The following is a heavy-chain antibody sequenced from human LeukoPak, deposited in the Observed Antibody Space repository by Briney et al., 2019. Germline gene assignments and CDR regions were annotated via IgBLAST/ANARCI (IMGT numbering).Heavy chain of an antibody. D-gene: IGHD6-19*01. V-gene: IGHV3-23*01. Sequence: ETLSLTCAVYGGSFSGYYWSWVRQAPGKGLEWVSAISGSGGSTYYADSVKGRFTISRDNSKNTLYLQMNSLRAEDTAVYYCAKDQRKWLVRGYNDYWGQGTLVTVSS. CDR3: AKDQRKWLVRGYNDY. CDR1: GGSFSGYY. CDR2: ISGSGGST. J-gene: IGHJ4*02.